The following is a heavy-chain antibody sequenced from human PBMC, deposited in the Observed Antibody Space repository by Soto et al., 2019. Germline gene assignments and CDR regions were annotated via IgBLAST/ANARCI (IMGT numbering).Heavy chain of an antibody. CDR3: ARRLYDTSGYRYFDF. CDR1: GYSFSSYW. CDR2: IFPDASAT. V-gene: IGHV5-51*01. D-gene: IGHD3-22*01. Sequence: GESLKMSWKASGYSFSSYWIVGVRQIPGKGLQWMGLIFPDASATRYSPSYQRKISITVDKSITPAYLQWSSLKASDTATYYCARRLYDTSGYRYFDFWGQGTLVTVSS. J-gene: IGHJ4*02.